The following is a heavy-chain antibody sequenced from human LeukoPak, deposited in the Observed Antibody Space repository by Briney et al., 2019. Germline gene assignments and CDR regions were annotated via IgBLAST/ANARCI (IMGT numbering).Heavy chain of an antibody. J-gene: IGHJ6*03. CDR2: ISGSGGST. Sequence: QSGGSLRLSCAASGFTFSSYAMSWVRQAPGKGLEWVSAISGSGGSTYYADSVKGRFTISRDNSKNTLYLQMNSLRAEDTAVYYCAKAPSPNYYYYYMDVWGKGTTVTVCS. CDR3: AKAPSPNYYYYYMDV. CDR1: GFTFSSYA. V-gene: IGHV3-23*01.